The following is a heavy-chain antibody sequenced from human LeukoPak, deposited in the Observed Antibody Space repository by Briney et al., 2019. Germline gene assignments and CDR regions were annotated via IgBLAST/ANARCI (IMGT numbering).Heavy chain of an antibody. D-gene: IGHD3-10*01. V-gene: IGHV3-30*02. CDR3: ARKYASGTYPLDY. J-gene: IGHJ4*02. Sequence: GGSLRLSCAASGFTFSSYGMQWVRQAPGKGLEGVAFIRYDGSNKYYEYSVKGRFTISRDNSKNTLYLQMSSLRVEDTAVYYCARKYASGTYPLDYWGQGILVTVSS. CDR2: IRYDGSNK. CDR1: GFTFSSYG.